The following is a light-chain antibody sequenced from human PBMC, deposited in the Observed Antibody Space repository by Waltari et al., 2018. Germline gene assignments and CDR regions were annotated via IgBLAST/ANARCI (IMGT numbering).Light chain of an antibody. Sequence: QSALTQPASVSVSPGQSITISCTGTSSDVGSYNLVSWYQQHPGKAPKLMIYEGSKRPSGVSNRFYVSNSGNTASLTISGLQSEDESDYYCCSYAGSSSVFGGGTKLTVL. CDR1: SSDVGSYNL. J-gene: IGLJ2*01. CDR3: CSYAGSSSV. V-gene: IGLV2-23*01. CDR2: EGS.